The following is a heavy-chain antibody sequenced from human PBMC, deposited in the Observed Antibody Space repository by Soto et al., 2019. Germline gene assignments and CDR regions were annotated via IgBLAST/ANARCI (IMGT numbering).Heavy chain of an antibody. Sequence: EVQLLESGGGLVQPGGSLRLSCAASGFTFSSYAMSWVRQAPGKGLEWVSAIGVSGGSTYYADSVKGRFTISRDTSKNTLYLQMNSLRAQDTAVYYCAKDTVEYSGSPYYYYYGMDVWGQGTTVTVSS. CDR2: IGVSGGST. V-gene: IGHV3-23*01. D-gene: IGHD6-6*01. CDR3: AKDTVEYSGSPYYYYYGMDV. J-gene: IGHJ6*02. CDR1: GFTFSSYA.